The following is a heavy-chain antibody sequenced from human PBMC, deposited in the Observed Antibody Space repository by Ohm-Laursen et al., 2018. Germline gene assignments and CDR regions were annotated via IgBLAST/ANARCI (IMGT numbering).Heavy chain of an antibody. D-gene: IGHD6-19*01. CDR1: GFTFDDYA. J-gene: IGHJ6*02. Sequence: SLRLSCAASGFTFDDYAMHWVRQTPGKDLEWVSGISWNSGSIGYADSVKGRFTISRDNAKNSLYLQMNSLRAEDTALYYCAKAIAVAARDYYYAMDVWGQGTTVTVSS. CDR3: AKAIAVAARDYYYAMDV. CDR2: ISWNSGSI. V-gene: IGHV3-9*01.